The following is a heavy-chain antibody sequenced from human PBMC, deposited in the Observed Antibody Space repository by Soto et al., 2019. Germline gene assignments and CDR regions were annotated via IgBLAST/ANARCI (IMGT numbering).Heavy chain of an antibody. Sequence: QVHLQQWGAGLLKPSETLSLTCAVYGESFIGYYWTRIRQPPGTGLEWIGEINHRGSTNYNPSLKSRVTISIDTSKTPFSLKLSSVTAADTSVYYCARTDIVTTNWFDPWGQGTLVSVSS. CDR3: ARTDIVTTNWFDP. V-gene: IGHV4-34*02. CDR2: INHRGST. D-gene: IGHD5-12*01. CDR1: GESFIGYY. J-gene: IGHJ5*02.